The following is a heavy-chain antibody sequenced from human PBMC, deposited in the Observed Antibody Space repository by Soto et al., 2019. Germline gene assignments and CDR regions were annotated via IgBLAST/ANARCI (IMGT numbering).Heavy chain of an antibody. CDR1: GDSISRSHW. Sequence: QVQLQESGPGLVRPSGALSVTCAVSGDSISRSHWWSWVRQSPGKGLEWIGAISHRGITNYNPSLKSRVTISGDKSKNQLSLKLTSVTAADTAVYYCARVRYDRSGFDHWGQGTLVSVSS. CDR3: ARVRYDRSGFDH. CDR2: ISHRGIT. J-gene: IGHJ4*02. D-gene: IGHD3-22*01. V-gene: IGHV4-4*02.